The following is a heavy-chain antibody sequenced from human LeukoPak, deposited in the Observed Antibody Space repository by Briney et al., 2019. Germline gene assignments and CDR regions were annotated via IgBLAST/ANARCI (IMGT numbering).Heavy chain of an antibody. CDR2: IKSKVSGGTT. Sequence: KPGGSLGLSCAASGFTFSNAWMYWVRQAPGKGLEWVGRIKSKVSGGTTDYAAPVKGRFTISRDDSKNTLYLQMNSLKTEDTAVYYCTTDAPYYYGSGTKTDAFDLWGQGTMVTVSS. V-gene: IGHV3-15*01. J-gene: IGHJ3*01. CDR1: GFTFSNAW. D-gene: IGHD3-10*01. CDR3: TTDAPYYYGSGTKTDAFDL.